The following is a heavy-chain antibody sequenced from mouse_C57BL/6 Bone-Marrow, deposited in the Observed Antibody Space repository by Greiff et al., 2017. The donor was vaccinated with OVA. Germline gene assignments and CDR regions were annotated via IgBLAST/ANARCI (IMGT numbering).Heavy chain of an antibody. CDR1: GFTFSNYW. J-gene: IGHJ1*03. CDR2: IRLKSDNYAT. V-gene: IGHV6-3*01. D-gene: IGHD1-1*01. Sequence: EVKLVESGGGLVQPGGSMKLSCVASGFTFSNYWMNWVRQSPEKGLEWVAQIRLKSDNYATHYAESVKGRFTISRDDSKSSVYLQMNNLRAEDTGIYYCTGKSSTGYWYFDVWGTGTTVTVSS. CDR3: TGKSSTGYWYFDV.